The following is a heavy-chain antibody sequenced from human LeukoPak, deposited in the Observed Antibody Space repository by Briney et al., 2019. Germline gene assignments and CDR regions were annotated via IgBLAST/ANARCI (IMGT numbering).Heavy chain of an antibody. D-gene: IGHD3-3*01. CDR3: ARGFPLYHDFWSGYRGTTKYYYGMDV. CDR1: GGSFSGYY. J-gene: IGHJ6*02. V-gene: IGHV4-34*01. Sequence: PSETLSLTCAVYGGSFSGYYWSWIRQPPGKGLEWIGEINHSGSTNYNPSLKSRVTISVDTSKNQFSLKLSSVTAADTAVYYCARGFPLYHDFWSGYRGTTKYYYGMDVWGQGTTVTVSS. CDR2: INHSGST.